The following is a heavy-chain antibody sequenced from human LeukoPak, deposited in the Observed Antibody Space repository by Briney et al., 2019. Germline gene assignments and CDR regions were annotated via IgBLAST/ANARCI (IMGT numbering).Heavy chain of an antibody. CDR3: ARQGAAGKYYYYYMDV. Sequence: GESLKISCQGSGYNFPIYWIGWVRQMPGQGLEWMGIIYPDDSNTIYGPSFQGQVTISADKSINTAYLEWSSLKASDTAIYYCARQGAAGKYYYYYMDVWGKGTAVTVSS. J-gene: IGHJ6*03. CDR1: GYNFPIYW. CDR2: IYPDDSNT. D-gene: IGHD6-13*01. V-gene: IGHV5-51*01.